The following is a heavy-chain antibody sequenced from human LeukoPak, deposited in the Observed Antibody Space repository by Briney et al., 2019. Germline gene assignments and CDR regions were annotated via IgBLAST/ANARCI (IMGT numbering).Heavy chain of an antibody. J-gene: IGHJ6*03. V-gene: IGHV3-9*01. CDR3: AKDIELLWFGELFGPAMDV. Sequence: GGSLRLSCAASGFPFDDYAMHWVLQAPGKGLEWVSGISWNSGSIGYADSVKGRFTISRDNAKNSLYLQMNSLRAEDTALYYCAKDIELLWFGELFGPAMDVWGKGTTVTVSS. D-gene: IGHD3-10*01. CDR2: ISWNSGSI. CDR1: GFPFDDYA.